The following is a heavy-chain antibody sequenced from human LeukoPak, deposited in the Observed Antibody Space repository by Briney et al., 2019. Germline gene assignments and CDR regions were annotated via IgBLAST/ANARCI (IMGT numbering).Heavy chain of an antibody. CDR1: GFTFSSYA. J-gene: IGHJ4*02. Sequence: GGSLRLSCAASGFTFSSYAMSWVRQAPGKGLEWVSAISGSGGSTYYADSVKGRFTISRDNSKNTVYLQMNRLRAEDTAVYYCAKVYYDILTGYLWYFDYWGQGTLVTVSS. D-gene: IGHD3-9*01. CDR2: ISGSGGST. CDR3: AKVYYDILTGYLWYFDY. V-gene: IGHV3-23*01.